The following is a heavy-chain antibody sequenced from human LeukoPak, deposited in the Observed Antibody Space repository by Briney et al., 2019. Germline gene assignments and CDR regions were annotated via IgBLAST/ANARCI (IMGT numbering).Heavy chain of an antibody. CDR2: INPNSGGT. V-gene: IGHV1-2*02. CDR1: GYTFTGYY. J-gene: IGHJ4*02. CDR3: ARALNWNPSIKY. D-gene: IGHD1-20*01. Sequence: ASVKVSCTASGYTFTGYYMHWVRQAPGQGLEWMGWINPNSGGTNYAQKFQGRVTMTRDTSISTAYMELSRLRSDDTAVYYCARALNWNPSIKYWGQGTLVTVSS.